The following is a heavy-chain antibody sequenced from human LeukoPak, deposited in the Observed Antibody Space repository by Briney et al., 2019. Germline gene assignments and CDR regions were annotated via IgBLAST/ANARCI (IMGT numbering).Heavy chain of an antibody. CDR3: AKGPPTRFLEWFGTDY. CDR2: ISGSGGST. CDR1: GFTFNNYA. D-gene: IGHD3-3*01. J-gene: IGHJ4*02. Sequence: GGSLRLSCAASGFTFNNYAMSWVRQAPGKGLEWVSGISGSGGSTYYADSVKGRFTISRDNSKNTLYLQMNSLRAEDTAIYYCAKGPPTRFLEWFGTDYWGQGTLVTVSS. V-gene: IGHV3-23*01.